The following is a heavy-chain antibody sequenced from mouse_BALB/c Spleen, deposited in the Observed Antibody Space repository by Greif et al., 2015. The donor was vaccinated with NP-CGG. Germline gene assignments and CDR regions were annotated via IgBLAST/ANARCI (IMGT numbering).Heavy chain of an antibody. CDR2: ISSGSSYT. Sequence: EVQLVESGGGLVKPGGSLKLSCAASGFTFSSYAMSWVRQTPEKRLEWVATISSGSSYTYYPDSVKGRFTISRGNAKNTLYLQMSRLRSEDTAVYYCARQEDYDEENAMDYWGQGTSVTVSS. V-gene: IGHV5-9-3*01. CDR3: ARQEDYDEENAMDY. D-gene: IGHD2-4*01. J-gene: IGHJ4*01. CDR1: GFTFSSYA.